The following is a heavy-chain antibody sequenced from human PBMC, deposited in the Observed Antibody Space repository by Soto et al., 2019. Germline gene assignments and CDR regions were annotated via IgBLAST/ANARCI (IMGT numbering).Heavy chain of an antibody. D-gene: IGHD4-17*01. CDR1: GFTFSSYW. CDR3: ARDQKDYGDYVLYYYYYYMDV. CDR2: INSDGSST. V-gene: IGHV3-74*01. J-gene: IGHJ6*03. Sequence: GGSLRLSCAASGFTFSSYWMHWVRQAPGKGLVWVSRINSDGSSTSYADSVKGRFTISRDNAKNTLYLQMNSLRAEDTAVYYCARDQKDYGDYVLYYYYYYMDVWGKGTTITVSS.